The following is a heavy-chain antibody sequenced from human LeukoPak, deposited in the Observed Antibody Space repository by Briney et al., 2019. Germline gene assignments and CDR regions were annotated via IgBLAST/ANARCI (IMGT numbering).Heavy chain of an antibody. J-gene: IGHJ3*02. D-gene: IGHD2-15*01. CDR1: GYSLSSAYC. V-gene: IGHV4-38-2*01. Sequence: PSETLSLTCAVSGYSLSSAYCWGWIRQPPGKGLEWIGRICHSGSTYYNPSLKSRVTISVDTSKNHFSLRLSSVTAADTAVYYCARMDAVVVVTAHDVFDIWGQGTMVTVSS. CDR2: ICHSGST. CDR3: ARMDAVVVVTAHDVFDI.